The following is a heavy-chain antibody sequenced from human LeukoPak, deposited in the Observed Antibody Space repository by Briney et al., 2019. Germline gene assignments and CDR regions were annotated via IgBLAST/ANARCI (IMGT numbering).Heavy chain of an antibody. D-gene: IGHD4-17*01. CDR1: GFTLSTNS. CDR2: IIISTGN. V-gene: IGHV3-21*01. J-gene: IGHJ6*04. Sequence: GGSLSFSGPASGFTLSTNSWNWVGKAPGKGLKWVYSIIISTGNYADSVKGRFTISRDNAKNSLFLQMNSLRAEDTAVYFCARDPDPHDYGDYEEGFWYYYAMDVWGKGATVTVSS. CDR3: ARDPDPHDYGDYEEGFWYYYAMDV.